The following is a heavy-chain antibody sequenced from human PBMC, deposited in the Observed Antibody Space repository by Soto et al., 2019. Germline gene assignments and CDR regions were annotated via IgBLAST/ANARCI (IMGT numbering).Heavy chain of an antibody. V-gene: IGHV4-34*02. J-gene: IGHJ4*02. CDR1: GRSLRGSY. Sequence: QVHLQQWGAGLLKPSETLSLTCGVYGRSLRGSYWSWIRQPPGKALEWLGKVTHSGSTTFNPSLKSRVSVSVDTSDNQFSLKLTSVTAADTAVYYCARGHIPVYGPVPDYFDSWGQGTLVTVSS. CDR2: VTHSGST. D-gene: IGHD2-21*01. CDR3: ARGHIPVYGPVPDYFDS.